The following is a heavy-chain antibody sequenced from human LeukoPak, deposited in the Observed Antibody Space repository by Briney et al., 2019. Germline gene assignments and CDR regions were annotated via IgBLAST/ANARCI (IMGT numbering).Heavy chain of an antibody. CDR2: INHSGST. CDR1: GGSFSGYY. Sequence: SETLSLTCAVYGGSFSGYYWSWIRQPPGKGLEWIGEINHSGSTNYNPSLKSRVTISVDTSKNQFSLKLRSVTAADTAVYYCAREGLVVTAASEHNWFDPWGQGTLVTVSS. D-gene: IGHD2-2*01. J-gene: IGHJ5*02. V-gene: IGHV4-34*01. CDR3: AREGLVVTAASEHNWFDP.